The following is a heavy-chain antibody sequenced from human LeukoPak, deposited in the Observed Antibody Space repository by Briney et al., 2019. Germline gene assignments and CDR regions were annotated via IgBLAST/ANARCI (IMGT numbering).Heavy chain of an antibody. CDR2: IFPDGQT. CDR1: GLTVNDNY. J-gene: IGHJ4*02. D-gene: IGHD2-2*01. Sequence: GGSLRLSCTLSGLTVNDNYMSWVRQAPGKGLEWVSLIFPDGQTYYADFVQGRFSISRDMSRNTLFLDMSSLRAEDTAVFFCARASPVCGDFDYWGQGTLVTVSS. CDR3: ARASPVCGDFDY. V-gene: IGHV3-53*01.